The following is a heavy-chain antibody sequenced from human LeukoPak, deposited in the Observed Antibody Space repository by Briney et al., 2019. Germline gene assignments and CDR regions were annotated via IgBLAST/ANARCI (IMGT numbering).Heavy chain of an antibody. CDR3: ARVYGDYYYYGMDV. CDR1: GGSISSYY. D-gene: IGHD4-17*01. Sequence: SETMSLTCPVSGGSISSYYWSWIRQSPGQGLGWIGYIYYSGSTNYNPSLQSRVTISVDTSKNQFSLKLSSVTAADTAVYYCARVYGDYYYYGMDVWGQGTTVTVSS. V-gene: IGHV4-59*01. J-gene: IGHJ6*02. CDR2: IYYSGST.